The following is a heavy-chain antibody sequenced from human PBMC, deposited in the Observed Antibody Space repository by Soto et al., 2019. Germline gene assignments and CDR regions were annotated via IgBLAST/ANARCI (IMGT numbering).Heavy chain of an antibody. D-gene: IGHD3-3*01. CDR3: ARSLELEWSGKFDY. CDR2: IIPIFGTA. Sequence: QVQLVQSGAEVKKPGSSVKVPCKASGGTFSSYAISWVRQAPGQGLEWMGGIIPIFGTANYAQKFQGRVTITADESTSTAYMELSSLRSEDTAVYYCARSLELEWSGKFDYWGQGTLVTVSS. V-gene: IGHV1-69*01. CDR1: GGTFSSYA. J-gene: IGHJ4*02.